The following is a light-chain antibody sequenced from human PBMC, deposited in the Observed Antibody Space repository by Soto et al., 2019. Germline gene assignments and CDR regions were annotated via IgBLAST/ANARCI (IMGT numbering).Light chain of an antibody. CDR3: QQFNSYRLT. Sequence: AVQLTQSLSSLSSSVGDRVTITCRASQGISSALAWYQQKPGKAPKLLIYDASSLESGVPSRFSGSGSGTDFTLTISSLQPEDFATYYCQQFNSYRLTFGGGTKVEIK. J-gene: IGKJ4*01. CDR2: DAS. V-gene: IGKV1-13*02. CDR1: QGISSA.